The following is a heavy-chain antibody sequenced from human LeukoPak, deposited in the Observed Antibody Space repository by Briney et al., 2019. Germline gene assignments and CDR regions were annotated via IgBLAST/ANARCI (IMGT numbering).Heavy chain of an antibody. V-gene: IGHV3-30-3*01. CDR1: AFTFSSYG. D-gene: IGHD6-13*01. CDR2: ISYDGSDT. J-gene: IGHJ4*02. Sequence: PGRSLRLSCAASAFTFSSYGMHWVRQAPGKGLEWVAVISYDGSDTYYADSVKGRFTISRDNSKNTLYLQMNSLRAEDTAVYYCARPPWYSSLGYGQYWGKETLAPVSS. CDR3: ARPPWYSSLGYGQY.